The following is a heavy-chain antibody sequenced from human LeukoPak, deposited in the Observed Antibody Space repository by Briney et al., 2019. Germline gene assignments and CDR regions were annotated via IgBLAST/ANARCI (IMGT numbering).Heavy chain of an antibody. CDR2: IYSGGST. CDR3: ARDYSGWYFDY. J-gene: IGHJ4*02. V-gene: IGHV3-66*01. D-gene: IGHD6-19*01. CDR1: GFTVSSNY. Sequence: GGSLRLSCAASGFTVSSNYMSWVRQAPGKGLEWVSVIYSGGSTYYADSVKGRFTISRDNSKNTLYLQMNSLRAEDTAVYYCARDYSGWYFDYWGQGTLVTVSS.